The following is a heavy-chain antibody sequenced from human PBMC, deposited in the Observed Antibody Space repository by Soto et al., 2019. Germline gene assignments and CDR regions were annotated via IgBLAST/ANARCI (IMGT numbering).Heavy chain of an antibody. CDR3: ARDPDFWSGCTFDY. CDR2: IWYDGSNK. V-gene: IGHV3-33*01. Sequence: ESGGGVVQPGRSLRLSCAASGFTFSSYGMHWVRQAPGKGLEWVAVIWYDGSNKYYADSVKGRFTISRDNSKNTLYLQMNSLRAEDTAVYYCARDPDFWSGCTFDYWGQGTLVTVSS. CDR1: GFTFSSYG. D-gene: IGHD3-3*01. J-gene: IGHJ4*02.